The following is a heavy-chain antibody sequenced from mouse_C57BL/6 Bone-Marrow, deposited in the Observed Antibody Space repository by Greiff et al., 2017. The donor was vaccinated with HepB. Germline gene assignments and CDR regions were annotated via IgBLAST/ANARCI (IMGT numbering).Heavy chain of an antibody. CDR1: GYTFTGYW. J-gene: IGHJ2*01. Sequence: QVQLQQSGAVLMTPGASVKLSCKASGYTFTGYWIEWVEQRPGHGLEWIGEILPGSGSTNYNEKFKGKATFTADTSSNTADMHLSSLTTDDAAIYYCARLLPLFGYWGQGTTLKGSS. CDR3: ARLLPLFGY. V-gene: IGHV1-9*01. D-gene: IGHD1-1*01. CDR2: ILPGSGST.